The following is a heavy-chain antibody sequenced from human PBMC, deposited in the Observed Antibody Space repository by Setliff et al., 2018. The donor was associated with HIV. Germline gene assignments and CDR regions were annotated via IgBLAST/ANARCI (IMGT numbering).Heavy chain of an antibody. D-gene: IGHD5-12*01. CDR3: ARDQATGYEKVWFSWIDP. CDR2: IIPIFNTA. V-gene: IGHV1-69*13. J-gene: IGHJ5*02. CDR1: GYTFTSYY. Sequence: ASVKVSCKASGYTFTSYYMHWVRQAPGQGLEWMGGIIPIFNTANYAQKFQGRVTITADGSTSTAYMELSSLRFEDTATYYCARDQATGYEKVWFSWIDPWGQGTLVTVSS.